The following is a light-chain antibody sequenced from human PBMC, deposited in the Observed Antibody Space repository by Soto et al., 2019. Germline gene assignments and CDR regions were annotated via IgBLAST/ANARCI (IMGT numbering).Light chain of an antibody. CDR1: QSISTY. J-gene: IGKJ2*02. CDR2: AAS. CDR3: QQSYSTPRT. Sequence: DIQMTQSPSSLSASVGDRVTITCRASQSISTYLNWYQQKVGKAPKLLIYAASSLQRGVPSRFSGSGSGTDVTLTISSLQPEEFATYYCQQSYSTPRTFGQGTKLEIK. V-gene: IGKV1-39*01.